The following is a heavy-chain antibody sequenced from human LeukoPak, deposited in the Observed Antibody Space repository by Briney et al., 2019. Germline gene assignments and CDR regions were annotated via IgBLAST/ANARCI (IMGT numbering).Heavy chain of an antibody. CDR1: GGTFSTYA. CDR3: ARSFHSSGWYHDY. CDR2: ILPIFGTA. V-gene: IGHV1-69*13. J-gene: IGHJ4*02. D-gene: IGHD6-19*01. Sequence: ASVKVSCKASGGTFSTYAISWVRQAPGQGLEWMGGILPIFGTANYAPELQGRVTITADESTSTAYMELSSLRSEDTAVYYCARSFHSSGWYHDYWGQGTLVTVSS.